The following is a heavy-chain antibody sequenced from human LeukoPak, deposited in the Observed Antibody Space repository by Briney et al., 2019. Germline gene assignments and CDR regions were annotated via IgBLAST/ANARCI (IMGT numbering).Heavy chain of an antibody. D-gene: IGHD3-10*01. V-gene: IGHV3-43D*03. Sequence: GGSLRLSCAASGFTFSSYAMSWVRQAPGKGLEWVSLISWDGGSTYYADSVKGRFTISRDNSKNSLYLQMNSLRAEDTALYYCAKGGATGRYYYYMDVWGKGTTVTVSS. CDR1: GFTFSSYA. CDR3: AKGGATGRYYYYMDV. CDR2: ISWDGGST. J-gene: IGHJ6*03.